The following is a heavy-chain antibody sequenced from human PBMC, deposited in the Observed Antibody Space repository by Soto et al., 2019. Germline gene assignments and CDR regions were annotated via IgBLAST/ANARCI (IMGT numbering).Heavy chain of an antibody. V-gene: IGHV3-30-3*01. D-gene: IGHD3-3*01. CDR1: GFTFSSYA. Sequence: QVQLVESGGGVVQPGRSLRLSCAASGFTFSSYAMHWVRQAPGKGLEWVAVISYDGSNKYYADSVKGRFTISRDNSKNTLYLQMNSLRAEDTAVYYCARGTTITIFGVVIDRPYYYGMDVWGQGTTVTVSS. CDR2: ISYDGSNK. CDR3: ARGTTITIFGVVIDRPYYYGMDV. J-gene: IGHJ6*02.